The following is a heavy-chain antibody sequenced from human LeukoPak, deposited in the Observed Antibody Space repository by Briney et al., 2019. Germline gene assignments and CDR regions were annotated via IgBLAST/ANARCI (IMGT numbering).Heavy chain of an antibody. J-gene: IGHJ4*02. D-gene: IGHD6-19*01. Sequence: PGGSLRLSCAASGFTFSSYGMHWVRQAPGKGLEWVAVIWYDGSNKYYADSVKGRFTISRDNSKNPLYLQMNSLRAEDTAVYYWAKDRGIAVAGIYDYWGQGTLVTVSS. CDR2: IWYDGSNK. V-gene: IGHV3-33*06. CDR1: GFTFSSYG. CDR3: AKDRGIAVAGIYDY.